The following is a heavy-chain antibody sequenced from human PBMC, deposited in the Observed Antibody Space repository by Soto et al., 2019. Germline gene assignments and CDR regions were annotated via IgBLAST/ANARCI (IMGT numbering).Heavy chain of an antibody. Sequence: QLQLQESGPGLVKPSETLSLTCTVSGGSISSSSYYWGWIRQPPGKGLEWSGSIYYSGSTYYNPSLKSRVTISVDTSTNQFALKVSAVTAAATAVYYCARVIWFGEFFAGDAHNWFDPWGQGTLVTVSS. CDR3: ARVIWFGEFFAGDAHNWFDP. CDR1: GGSISSSSYY. CDR2: IYYSGST. D-gene: IGHD3-10*01. V-gene: IGHV4-39*01. J-gene: IGHJ5*02.